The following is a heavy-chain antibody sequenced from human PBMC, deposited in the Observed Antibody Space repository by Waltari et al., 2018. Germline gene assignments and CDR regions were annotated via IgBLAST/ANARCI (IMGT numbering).Heavy chain of an antibody. J-gene: IGHJ3*01. CDR1: GYTFTYRY. Sequence: QMQLVQYGAEVRKPRSSVKVSCKASGYTFTYRYLHWVRQAPGQALEWMGRITPYNGNTDYAKKFQDRVTFSRDGSLTIYMEMTSLTPEDTAMYYCARTPLDDSGVEDAFALWGQGTMVTVSS. D-gene: IGHD1-1*01. CDR2: ITPYNGNT. V-gene: IGHV1-45*02. CDR3: ARTPLDDSGVEDAFAL.